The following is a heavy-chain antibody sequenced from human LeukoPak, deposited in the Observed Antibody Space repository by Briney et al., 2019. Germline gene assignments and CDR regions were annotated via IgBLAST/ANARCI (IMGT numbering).Heavy chain of an antibody. CDR1: VYTFASYY. CDR3: ARDSTPTYYSGTYYFEY. J-gene: IGHJ4*02. Sequence: ASVKVSCKASVYTFASYYMHWVRQAPGQGLEWMGIINPRGGSTTYAQKFQGRVTMTRDTSTSTVYMELSSLRSEDTAVYYCARDSTPTYYSGTYYFEYWGQGTLVTVSS. V-gene: IGHV1-46*01. CDR2: INPRGGST. D-gene: IGHD1-26*01.